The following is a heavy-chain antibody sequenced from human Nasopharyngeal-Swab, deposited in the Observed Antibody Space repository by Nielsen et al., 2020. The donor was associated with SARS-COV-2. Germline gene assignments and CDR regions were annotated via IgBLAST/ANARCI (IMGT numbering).Heavy chain of an antibody. D-gene: IGHD3-3*01. CDR1: GFTFNNHN. CDR3: ARDGLDYDFWSAYFMDV. CDR2: ISSSSSYI. J-gene: IGHJ6*02. Sequence: GGSLRLSCAASGFTFNNHNFNWVRRAPGKGLEWVSSISSSSSYIYYADSVKGRFTISRDNAKNSLYLQMNSLRAEDTAVYYCARDGLDYDFWSAYFMDVWGQGTTVTVSS. V-gene: IGHV3-21*01.